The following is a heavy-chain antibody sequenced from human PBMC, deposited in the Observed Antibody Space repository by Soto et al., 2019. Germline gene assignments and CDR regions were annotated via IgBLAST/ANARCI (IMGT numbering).Heavy chain of an antibody. J-gene: IGHJ4*02. Sequence: QVQLVQSGAEVKKPGASVQGSCKASGYTFTSYAVSRVRQAPGQGLEWMGWISAYNGNTNYAQKLKGRVTMTTDTTTTTAYMELRRLRSDETAVNYWARPGATGGYWGQGTLVSVSS. CDR3: ARPGATGGY. CDR2: ISAYNGNT. V-gene: IGHV1-18*01. CDR1: GYTFTSYA.